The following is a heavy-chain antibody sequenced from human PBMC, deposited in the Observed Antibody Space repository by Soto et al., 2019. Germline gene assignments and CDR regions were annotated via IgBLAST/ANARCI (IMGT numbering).Heavy chain of an antibody. V-gene: IGHV3-23*01. CDR3: AKVSYYGSGSYSPLELFDY. CDR2: ISGSGGST. Sequence: EVQLLESGGGLVQPGGSLRLSCAASGFTFSSYAMSWVRQAPGKGLEWVSAISGSGGSTYYADSVKGRFTISRDNSKNTLYLQMNSLRAEDTAVYYCAKVSYYGSGSYSPLELFDYWGQGTLVTVSS. J-gene: IGHJ4*02. CDR1: GFTFSSYA. D-gene: IGHD3-10*01.